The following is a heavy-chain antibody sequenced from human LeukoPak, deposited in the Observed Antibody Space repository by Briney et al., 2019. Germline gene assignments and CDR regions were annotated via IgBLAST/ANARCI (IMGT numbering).Heavy chain of an antibody. CDR1: GYTLTELS. J-gene: IGHJ6*03. CDR2: FDPEDGET. CDR3: ATSGGGSSWSDPLYYYYYMDV. V-gene: IGHV1-24*01. Sequence: ASVKVSCKVSGYTLTELSMHWVRQAPGKGLEWMGGFDPEDGETIYAQKFQGRVTMTEDTSTDTAYMELSGLRSEDTAVYYCATSGGGSSWSDPLYYYYYMDVWGKGTTVTVSS. D-gene: IGHD6-13*01.